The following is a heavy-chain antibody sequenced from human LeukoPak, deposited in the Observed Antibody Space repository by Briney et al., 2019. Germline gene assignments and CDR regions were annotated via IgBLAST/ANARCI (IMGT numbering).Heavy chain of an antibody. V-gene: IGHV1-69*05. Sequence: GASVKVSCKASGGTFSSYAISWVRQAPGQGLEWMGGIIPIFGTANYAQKFQGRVTITTDESTSTAYMELSSLRSDDTAVYYCARGDWGSTSCYYWGQGTLVTVSS. CDR3: ARGDWGSTSCYY. CDR1: GGTFSSYA. J-gene: IGHJ4*02. CDR2: IIPIFGTA. D-gene: IGHD2-2*01.